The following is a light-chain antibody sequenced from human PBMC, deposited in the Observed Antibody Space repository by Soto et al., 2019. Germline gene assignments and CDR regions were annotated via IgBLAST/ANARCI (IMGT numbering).Light chain of an antibody. V-gene: IGLV2-8*01. J-gene: IGLJ2*01. CDR2: EVI. CDR1: SSDVGGYNY. Sequence: QSALTQPPSASGSPGQSVTISCTGTSSDVGGYNYVSWYQQHPGKAPKLMIYEVIKRPSGVPDRFSGSKSGNTASLTVSGLQAEDEADYYRSAYAGSSTLFGGGTKQTVL. CDR3: SAYAGSSTL.